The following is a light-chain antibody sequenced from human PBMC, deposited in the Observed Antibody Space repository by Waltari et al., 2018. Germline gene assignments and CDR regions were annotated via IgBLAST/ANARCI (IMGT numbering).Light chain of an antibody. J-gene: IGKJ4*01. V-gene: IGKV1-5*03. CDR2: KAS. Sequence: IQLTQSPSTLSASVGVRFTITCRASQSISSWLAWYQQKPGKAPKHLIYKASTLESGVPSRFSGSASGTEFTLTISSLQPDDFATYYCQQYHSYSLTFGGGTKVEIK. CDR3: QQYHSYSLT. CDR1: QSISSW.